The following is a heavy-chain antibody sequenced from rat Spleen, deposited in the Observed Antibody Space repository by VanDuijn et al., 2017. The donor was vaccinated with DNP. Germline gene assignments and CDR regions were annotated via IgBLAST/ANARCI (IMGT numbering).Heavy chain of an antibody. Sequence: EVQLVESGGDLVQPGRSLKLSCVASGFTFNNYWMTWIRQVPGKGLEWVASITNSGGSTYYPDSVKGRFTISRDNTKNTLYLQMSSLRSEDTATYYCARGAYPYNSGYDWFAYWGQGTLVTVSS. J-gene: IGHJ3*01. CDR1: GFTFNNYW. CDR3: ARGAYPYNSGYDWFAY. V-gene: IGHV5-31*01. CDR2: ITNSGGST. D-gene: IGHD4-3*01.